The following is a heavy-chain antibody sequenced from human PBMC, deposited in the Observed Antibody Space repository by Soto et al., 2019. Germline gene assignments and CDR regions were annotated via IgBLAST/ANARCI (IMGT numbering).Heavy chain of an antibody. J-gene: IGHJ4*02. Sequence: SETLSLTCAVYGGSFSGYYWTWIRQSPEKGLEWIGEVNHSGTTYYNPSLKTRVTISVHTPKNQFSLKMRSVTAAGTAVYYCARGIGYCSSINCYSSRRLRFDSWGQGTLVTVSS. CDR2: VNHSGTT. CDR3: ARGIGYCSSINCYSSRRLRFDS. CDR1: GGSFSGYY. D-gene: IGHD2-2*01. V-gene: IGHV4-34*01.